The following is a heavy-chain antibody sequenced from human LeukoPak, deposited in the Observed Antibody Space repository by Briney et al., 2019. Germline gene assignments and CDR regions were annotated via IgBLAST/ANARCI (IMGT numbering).Heavy chain of an antibody. D-gene: IGHD4-23*01. CDR3: ARVSTVVTPLNYYYYGMDV. CDR1: GYSFTSYW. J-gene: IGHJ6*02. Sequence: GESLKISCKGSGYSFTSYWIGWVRQMPGKGLEWMRIIYPGDSDTRYSPSFQGQVTISADKSISTAYLQWSSLKASDTAMYYCARVSTVVTPLNYYYYGMDVWGQGTTVTVSS. V-gene: IGHV5-51*01. CDR2: IYPGDSDT.